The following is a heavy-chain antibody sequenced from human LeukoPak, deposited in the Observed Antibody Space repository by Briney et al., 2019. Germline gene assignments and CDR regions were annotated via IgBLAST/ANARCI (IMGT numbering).Heavy chain of an antibody. J-gene: IGHJ4*02. V-gene: IGHV4-59*01. CDR2: ISDSGIT. Sequence: SETLSLSCTVSGGSISSYYWSWFRQPPGKGLEFIGYISDSGITNYNPSLQSRLIMSLDTSKNQLSLKLTSVTAADTAVYYCARIFNDWGQGTLVTVSS. CDR1: GGSISSYY. CDR3: ARIFND.